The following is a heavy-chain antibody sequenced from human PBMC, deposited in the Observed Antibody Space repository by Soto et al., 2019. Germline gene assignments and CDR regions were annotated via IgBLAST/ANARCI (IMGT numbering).Heavy chain of an antibody. D-gene: IGHD2-15*01. CDR1: GFSVSTSGVG. V-gene: IGHV2-5*02. CDR2: IYWDGDE. CDR3: AHKGGRGAGMDV. Sequence: TGPTLMNPTQTLTLTCTFCGFSVSTSGVGVAWIRQPPGKALEWLALIYWDGDERYSPFLQSRVTITKDTSKNQVVLTMTNMEPVDPATYYCAHKGGRGAGMDVWGQGTPVTVSS. J-gene: IGHJ6*02.